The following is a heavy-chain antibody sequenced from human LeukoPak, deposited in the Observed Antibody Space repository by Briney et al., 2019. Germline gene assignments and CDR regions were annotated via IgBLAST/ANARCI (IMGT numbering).Heavy chain of an antibody. CDR1: GFTFSSYA. CDR2: ISGSGGNT. Sequence: PGGSLRLSCAASGFTFSSYAMSCVRQAPGKGLEWVSAISGSGGNTYYADSVKGRFTISRDNAKNSLYLQMNSLRAEDTALYYCARDLTEYYFDYWGQGTLVTVSS. V-gene: IGHV3-23*01. D-gene: IGHD1-14*01. J-gene: IGHJ4*02. CDR3: ARDLTEYYFDY.